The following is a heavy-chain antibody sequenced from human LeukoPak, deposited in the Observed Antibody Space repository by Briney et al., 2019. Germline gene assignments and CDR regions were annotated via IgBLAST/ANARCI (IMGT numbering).Heavy chain of an antibody. D-gene: IGHD3-10*01. CDR3: AKDRYYGSGSSQTPYYFDY. V-gene: IGHV3-30*18. CDR1: GFTFSSYG. Sequence: GGPLRLSCAASGFTFSSYGMHWVRQAPGKGLEWVAVISYDGSNKYYADSVKGRFTISRDNSKNTLYLQMNSLRAEDTAVYYCAKDRYYGSGSSQTPYYFDYWGQGTLVTVSS. CDR2: ISYDGSNK. J-gene: IGHJ4*02.